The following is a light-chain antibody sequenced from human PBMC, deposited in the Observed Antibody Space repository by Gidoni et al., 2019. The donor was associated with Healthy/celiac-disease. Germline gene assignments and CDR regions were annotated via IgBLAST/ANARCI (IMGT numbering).Light chain of an antibody. CDR3: QQYGSSPWT. J-gene: IGKJ1*01. CDR2: GAS. V-gene: IGKV3-20*01. CDR1: QSVSSSY. Sequence: EIVLTQPPGTLSLSPGERATLSCRASQSVSSSYLAWYQQKPGQAPRLLIYGASSRATGIPDRFSGSGSGTDFTLTISRLEPEDFAVYYCQQYGSSPWTIGQGDQGGNQT.